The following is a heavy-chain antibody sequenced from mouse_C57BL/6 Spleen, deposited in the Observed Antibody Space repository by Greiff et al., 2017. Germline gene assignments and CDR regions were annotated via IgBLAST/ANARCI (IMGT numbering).Heavy chain of an antibody. CDR1: GYSITSGYY. CDR3: ARMDYGSFYAMDY. Sequence: EVKLMESGPGLVKPSQSLSLTCSVTGYSITSGYYWNWIRQFPGNKLEWMGYISYDGSNNYNPSLKNRISITRDTSKNQFFLKLNSVTTEDTATYYCARMDYGSFYAMDYWGQGTSVTVSS. CDR2: ISYDGSN. V-gene: IGHV3-6*01. J-gene: IGHJ4*01. D-gene: IGHD1-1*01.